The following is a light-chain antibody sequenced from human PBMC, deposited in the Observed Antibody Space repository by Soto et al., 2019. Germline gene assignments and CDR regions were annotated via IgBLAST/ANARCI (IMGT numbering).Light chain of an antibody. Sequence: QSALTQPASVSGSPGQSITISCTGTSSDVGGYNYVSWYQQHPGKAPKLMIYDVSNRPSGVSNRFSGSKSGNTASLTISGLQAEDEADYYCSSYTSSSPPYDFGTGTKVTVL. CDR2: DVS. V-gene: IGLV2-14*01. J-gene: IGLJ1*01. CDR1: SSDVGGYNY. CDR3: SSYTSSSPPYD.